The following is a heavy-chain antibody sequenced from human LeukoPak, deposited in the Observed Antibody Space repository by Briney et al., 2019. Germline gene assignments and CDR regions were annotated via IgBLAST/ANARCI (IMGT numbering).Heavy chain of an antibody. Sequence: GGSLRLSCAASGFTLSDYYMSWIRQAPGKGLEWVSYISSSGSATYYADSVKGRFTISRDNPKNSLYLHMNSLRADDTAVYYCARESRYSHDYWGQGTLVTVSS. CDR3: ARESRYSHDY. D-gene: IGHD5-18*01. V-gene: IGHV3-11*04. CDR1: GFTLSDYY. J-gene: IGHJ4*02. CDR2: ISSSGSAT.